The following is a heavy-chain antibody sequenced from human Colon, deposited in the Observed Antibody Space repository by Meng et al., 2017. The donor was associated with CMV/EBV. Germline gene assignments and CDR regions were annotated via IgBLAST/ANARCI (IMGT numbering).Heavy chain of an antibody. CDR2: INPNGSGT. J-gene: IGHJ5*02. CDR3: ARVKCGTTSCSQGLDP. V-gene: IGHV1-2*02. Sequence: ASVKVSCKASGYSFTDYYLHWVRQAPGQGLEWMGWINPNGSGTDYAQKFQDRVTLTRDTSVNTAYLEVRRLTSDDTAVYYCARVKCGTTSCSQGLDPWGQGTLVTVSS. CDR1: GYSFTDYY. D-gene: IGHD2-2*01.